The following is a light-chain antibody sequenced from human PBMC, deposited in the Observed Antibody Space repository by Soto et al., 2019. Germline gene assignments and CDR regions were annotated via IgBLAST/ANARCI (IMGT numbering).Light chain of an antibody. J-gene: IGLJ1*01. CDR2: DVS. Sequence: QSVLTQPASVSVSPGQSITISCTGTSSDVGGYNYVSWYQQHPGKAPKLMIYDVSNRPSGVSNRFSGSKSGNTASLTISGLQAEDEADYYCSSYTSSSTNYVFGTGTKVT. CDR3: SSYTSSSTNYV. CDR1: SSDVGGYNY. V-gene: IGLV2-14*01.